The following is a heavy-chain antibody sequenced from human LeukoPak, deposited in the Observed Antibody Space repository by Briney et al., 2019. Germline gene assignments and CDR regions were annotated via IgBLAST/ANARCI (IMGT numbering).Heavy chain of an antibody. D-gene: IGHD6-19*01. J-gene: IGHJ6*02. CDR2: IRYDGSNK. CDR1: GFTFSSYG. CDR3: AKDPMIAVAGTFAFKNRNYYYYGMDV. V-gene: IGHV3-30*02. Sequence: PGGSLRLSCAASGFTFSSYGMHWVRQAPGKGLEWVAFIRYDGSNKYYADSVKGRFTISRDNSKNTLYLQMNSLRAEDTAVYYCAKDPMIAVAGTFAFKNRNYYYYGMDVWGQGTTVTVSS.